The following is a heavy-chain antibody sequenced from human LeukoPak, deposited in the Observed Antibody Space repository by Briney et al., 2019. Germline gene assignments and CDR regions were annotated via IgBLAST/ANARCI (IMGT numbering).Heavy chain of an antibody. CDR1: GFTFSSYG. D-gene: IGHD3-16*01. V-gene: IGHV3-33*01. CDR3: TSYYDYVWGSLPKGYYYYGTDV. CDR2: IWYDGSNK. J-gene: IGHJ6*02. Sequence: GGSLRPSCAASGFTFSSYGMHWVRQAPGKGLEWVAVIWYDGSNKYYADSVKGRFTISRDNSKNTLYLQMNSLKTEDTAVYYCTSYYDYVWGSLPKGYYYYGTDVWGQGTTVTVSS.